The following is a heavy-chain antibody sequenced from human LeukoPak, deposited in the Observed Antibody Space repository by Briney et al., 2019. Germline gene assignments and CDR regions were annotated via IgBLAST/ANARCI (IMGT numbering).Heavy chain of an antibody. CDR1: GGSISSYY. J-gene: IGHJ6*02. CDR3: ARNSAAAGWSPLYYYYGMDV. V-gene: IGHV4-59*08. CDR2: IYYSGST. D-gene: IGHD6-13*01. Sequence: SETLSLTCTVSGGSISSYYWSWLRQPPGKGLEWIGYIYYSGSTNYNPSLKSRVTISVDTSKNQFSLKLSSVTAADTAVYYCARNSAAAGWSPLYYYYGMDVWGQGTTVTVSS.